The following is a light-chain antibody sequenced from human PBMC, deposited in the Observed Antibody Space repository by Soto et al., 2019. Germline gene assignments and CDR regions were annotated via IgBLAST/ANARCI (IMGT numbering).Light chain of an antibody. CDR3: HLYGTSPWT. V-gene: IGKV3-20*01. Sequence: IVLTQSPGTLSLSPGERATLSCRTSQSVSSSYLAWYQQKPGQAPRLLIYGASSRATGIPDRFSGSGFETDFTLTISRLEPEDFALYYCHLYGTSPWTFGQGTKVEIK. J-gene: IGKJ1*01. CDR1: QSVSSSY. CDR2: GAS.